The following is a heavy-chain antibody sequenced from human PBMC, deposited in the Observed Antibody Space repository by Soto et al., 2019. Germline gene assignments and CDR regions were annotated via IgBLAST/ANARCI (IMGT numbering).Heavy chain of an antibody. Sequence: PGGSLRLSCAASGFIFSDFAMHWVRQAPGEGLEWVAEIWYDGSNEYYGDSVKGRFTISRDNSKNTLYLQLNSLRAEDTAVYYCARVPEAGRPLFDYWGQGALVTVSS. CDR3: ARVPEAGRPLFDY. D-gene: IGHD6-6*01. V-gene: IGHV3-33*01. CDR2: IWYDGSNE. CDR1: GFIFSDFA. J-gene: IGHJ4*02.